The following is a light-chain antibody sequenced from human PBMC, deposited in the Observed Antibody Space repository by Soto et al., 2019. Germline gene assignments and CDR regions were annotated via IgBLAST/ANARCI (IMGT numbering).Light chain of an antibody. Sequence: IQMTESPSSLSASVLYMITITCRASQSISSYLNWYQQKPGKAPKLLIYAASSLQSGVPSRFSGSGSGTEFTLTITNLQPEDFVTYYCHQSYTVPITFGQGTRLEIK. J-gene: IGKJ5*01. CDR2: AAS. CDR3: HQSYTVPIT. CDR1: QSISSY. V-gene: IGKV1-39*01.